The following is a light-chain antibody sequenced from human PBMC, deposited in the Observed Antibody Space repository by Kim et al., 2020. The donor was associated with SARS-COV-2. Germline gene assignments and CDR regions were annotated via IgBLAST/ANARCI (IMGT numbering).Light chain of an antibody. CDR1: QGIANY. J-gene: IGKJ4*01. CDR3: LQYKSYPLT. CDR2: AAS. V-gene: IGKV1-17*03. Sequence: VGGRVTIPCRASQGIANYLAWFQQKPGKVPKRLIYAASSLQSGVPSRFSGGESGTEFTLTISSLQPEDFATYYCLQYKSYPLTFGGGTKVDIK.